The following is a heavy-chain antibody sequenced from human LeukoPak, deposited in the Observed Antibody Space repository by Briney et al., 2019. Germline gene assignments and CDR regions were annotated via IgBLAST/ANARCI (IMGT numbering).Heavy chain of an antibody. J-gene: IGHJ6*03. D-gene: IGHD3-9*01. CDR3: TTDPMTGPYFDYYMDV. Sequence: TGGSLRLSCAASGFTFSNAWMSWVRQAPGKGLEWVGRIKTRTDGGTTDYAAPVKGRFTISRDDSKYTLYLQMNSLRTEDTAVYYCTTDPMTGPYFDYYMDVWGKGTTVTISS. V-gene: IGHV3-15*01. CDR1: GFTFSNAW. CDR2: IKTRTDGGTT.